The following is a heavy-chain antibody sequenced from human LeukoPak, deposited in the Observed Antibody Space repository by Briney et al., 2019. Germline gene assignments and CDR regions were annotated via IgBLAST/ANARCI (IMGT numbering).Heavy chain of an antibody. CDR2: INPNSGGT. V-gene: IGHV1-2*02. Sequence: GASVKASCKASGYTFTGYYMHWVRQAPGQGLEWMGWINPNSGGTNYAQKFQGRVTMTRDTSINTAHMELSSLRSDDTAVYYCAREEGPPGTTHFDYWGQGTLVTVSS. CDR1: GYTFTGYY. D-gene: IGHD1-1*01. CDR3: AREEGPPGTTHFDY. J-gene: IGHJ4*02.